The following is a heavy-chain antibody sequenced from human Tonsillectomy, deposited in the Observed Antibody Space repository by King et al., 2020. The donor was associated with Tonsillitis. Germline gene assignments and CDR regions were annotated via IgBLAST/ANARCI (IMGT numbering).Heavy chain of an antibody. CDR3: ARGRVAYYYGSGGNGPDP. CDR2: INHSGST. Sequence: HVQLQQWGAGLLKPSETLSLTCAVYGGSFSGYYWSWIRQPPGKGLEWIGEINHSGSTNYNPSLKSRVTISVDTSKNQFSLKLSSVTAADTAVYYCARGRVAYYYGSGGNGPDPWGQGTLVTVSS. V-gene: IGHV4-34*01. CDR1: GGSFSGYY. J-gene: IGHJ5*02. D-gene: IGHD3-10*01.